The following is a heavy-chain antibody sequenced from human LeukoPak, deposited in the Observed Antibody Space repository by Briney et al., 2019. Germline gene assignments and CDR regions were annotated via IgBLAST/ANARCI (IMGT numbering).Heavy chain of an antibody. J-gene: IGHJ4*02. CDR2: ISGSGGST. CDR1: GFTFSSYA. Sequence: PGGSLRLSCAASGFTFSSYAMSWVRQAPGKGLEWVSAISGSGGSTYYADSVKGRFTISRDNSKNTLYLQMNSLRAEDTAVYYCAEDTDIVVVVAATGFDYWGQGTLVTVSS. CDR3: AEDTDIVVVVAATGFDY. V-gene: IGHV3-23*01. D-gene: IGHD2-15*01.